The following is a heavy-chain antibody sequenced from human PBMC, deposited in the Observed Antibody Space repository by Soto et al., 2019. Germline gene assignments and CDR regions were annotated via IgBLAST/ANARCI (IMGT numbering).Heavy chain of an antibody. D-gene: IGHD2-2*01. CDR2: INPNSGGT. CDR3: ARDSSDIVVVPAAISGWFDP. Sequence: ASVKVSCKASGYTFTGYYMHWVRQAPGQGLEWMGWINPNSGGTNYAQKFQGWVTMTRDTSISTAYMELSRLRSDDTAVYYCARDSSDIVVVPAAISGWFDPWGQGTQVTVS. V-gene: IGHV1-2*04. CDR1: GYTFTGYY. J-gene: IGHJ5*02.